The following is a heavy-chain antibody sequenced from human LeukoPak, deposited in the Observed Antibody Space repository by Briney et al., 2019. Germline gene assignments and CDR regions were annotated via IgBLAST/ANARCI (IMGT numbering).Heavy chain of an antibody. V-gene: IGHV1-24*01. J-gene: IGHJ4*02. D-gene: IGHD3-22*01. CDR3: ATVRYYYDSSGYYLDY. CDR2: FDPEDGET. CDR1: GYTLTELS. Sequence: ASVKVSCKVSGYTLTELSMHGLRQAPGKGLEGMGGFDPEDGETIYAQKFQGRVTMTEDTSTDTAYMELSSLRSEDTAVYYCATVRYYYDSSGYYLDYWGQGTLVTVSS.